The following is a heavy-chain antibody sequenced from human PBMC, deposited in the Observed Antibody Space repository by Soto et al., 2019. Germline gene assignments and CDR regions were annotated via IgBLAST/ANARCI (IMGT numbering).Heavy chain of an antibody. CDR3: ARQQYDFWSGYNYYYYYGMDV. V-gene: IGHV5-51*01. CDR1: VYSFTSYW. D-gene: IGHD3-3*01. J-gene: IGHJ6*02. Sequence: PGESLKISCKGSVYSFTSYWIGWVRQMPGKGLEWMGIIYPGDSDTRYSPSFQGQVTISADKSISTAYLQWSSLKASDTAMYYCARQQYDFWSGYNYYYYYGMDVWGQGTTVTVSS. CDR2: IYPGDSDT.